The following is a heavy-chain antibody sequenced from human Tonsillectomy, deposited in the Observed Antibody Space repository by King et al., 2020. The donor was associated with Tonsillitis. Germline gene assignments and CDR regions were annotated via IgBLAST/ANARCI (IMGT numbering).Heavy chain of an antibody. CDR1: GFTFSTFA. Sequence: VQLVESGGGLVQPGGSLRLSCAASGFTFSTFARNWVRQAPGKGLEWVSVVYTGGGTTYADAVKGRFTIAREDSKNTLYLQMNSLRAEDTAVYYCARDRVRWQFYNWGQGTLVTVSS. CDR2: VYTGGGTT. V-gene: IGHV3-23*03. D-gene: IGHD4-23*01. J-gene: IGHJ4*02. CDR3: ARDRVRWQFYN.